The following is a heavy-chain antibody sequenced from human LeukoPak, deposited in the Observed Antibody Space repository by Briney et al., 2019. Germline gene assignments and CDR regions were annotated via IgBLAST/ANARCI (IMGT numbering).Heavy chain of an antibody. Sequence: KRGESLQISCKGSGSSFTSYWIGWVRQLPGKGLEWMGIIYPGDSDTRYSPSFQGQVTISADKSISTAYLQWSGLKASDTAMYYCARRARDYYYYGMDVWGQGTTVTVSS. J-gene: IGHJ6*02. CDR2: IYPGDSDT. V-gene: IGHV5-51*01. CDR3: ARRARDYYYYGMDV. CDR1: GSSFTSYW.